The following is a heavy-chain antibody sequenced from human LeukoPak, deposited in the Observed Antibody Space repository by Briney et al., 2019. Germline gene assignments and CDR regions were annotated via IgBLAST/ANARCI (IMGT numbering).Heavy chain of an antibody. CDR2: IYYSGST. D-gene: IGHD6-19*01. CDR3: ARGGGVAGTVDY. Sequence: PSETLSLTCTVSGGSISSYYWSWIRQPPGKGLEWIGSIYYSGSTYYNPPLKSRVTISVDTSKNQFSLKLSSVTAADTAVYYCARGGGVAGTVDYWGQGTLVTVSS. CDR1: GGSISSYY. J-gene: IGHJ4*02. V-gene: IGHV4-39*07.